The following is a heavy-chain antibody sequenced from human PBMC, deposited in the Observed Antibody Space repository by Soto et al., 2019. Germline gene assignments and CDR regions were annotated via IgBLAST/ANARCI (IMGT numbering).Heavy chain of an antibody. CDR1: GFTFDDYA. V-gene: IGHV3-9*01. CDR2: ISWNSGDI. CDR3: SKDLGGGGGRNIWYYFDS. J-gene: IGHJ4*02. D-gene: IGHD3-16*01. Sequence: GGSLRLSCAASGFTFDDYAMHWVRQGPGKGLEWVSSISWNSGDIVYADSVKGRFTISRDNPKNSLYLQMNSLRAEDTAFYFWSKDLGGGGGRNIWYYFDSWGLGTLVTVSS.